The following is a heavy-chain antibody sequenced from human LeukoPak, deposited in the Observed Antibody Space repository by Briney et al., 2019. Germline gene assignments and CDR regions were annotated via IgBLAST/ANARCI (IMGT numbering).Heavy chain of an antibody. V-gene: IGHV3-30*03. CDR3: ARENVVVPAAIHLYYYGMDV. CDR1: GFTFSSYG. D-gene: IGHD2-2*02. J-gene: IGHJ6*02. CDR2: ISYDGSNK. Sequence: GGSLRLSCAASGFTFSSYGMHWVRQAPGKGLEWVAVISYDGSNKYYADSVKGRFTISRDNAKNSLYLQMNSLRAEDTAVYYCARENVVVPAAIHLYYYGMDVWGQGTTVTVSS.